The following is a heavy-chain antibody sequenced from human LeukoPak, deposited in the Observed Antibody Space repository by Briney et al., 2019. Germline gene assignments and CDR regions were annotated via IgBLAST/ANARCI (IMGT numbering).Heavy chain of an antibody. CDR1: GYSFTSYW. CDR2: IYPGDSDT. D-gene: IGHD3-22*01. Sequence: GESLKISCKGSGYSFTSYWIGWVRQMPGKGLEWKGIIYPGDSDTRYSPSFQGQVTISADKSISTAYLQWSSLTASDTAMYYCARRAYYDSSGYYYYFDYWGQGTLVTVSS. V-gene: IGHV5-51*01. CDR3: ARRAYYDSSGYYYYFDY. J-gene: IGHJ4*02.